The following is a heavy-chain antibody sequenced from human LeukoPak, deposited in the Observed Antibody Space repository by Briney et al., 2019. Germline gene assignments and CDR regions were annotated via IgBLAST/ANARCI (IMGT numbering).Heavy chain of an antibody. Sequence: SVKVSCKASGGTFSSYAISWVRQAPGQGLEWMGSIIPILGIANYAQKFQGRVTITADKSTSTAYMELSSLRSEDTAVYYCARDRGGLVVAATRFDYWGQGTLVTVSS. CDR2: IIPILGIA. CDR3: ARDRGGLVVAATRFDY. V-gene: IGHV1-69*04. CDR1: GGTFSSYA. D-gene: IGHD2-15*01. J-gene: IGHJ4*02.